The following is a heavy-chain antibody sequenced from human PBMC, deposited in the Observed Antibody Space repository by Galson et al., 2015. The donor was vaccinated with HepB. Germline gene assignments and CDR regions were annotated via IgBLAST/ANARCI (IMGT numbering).Heavy chain of an antibody. V-gene: IGHV3-33*01. CDR3: TRHPTTFYDFWSGYSDNWFDP. CDR2: IGYDGSNK. J-gene: IGHJ5*02. CDR1: GFTFSSYG. D-gene: IGHD3-3*01. Sequence: SLRLSCAASGFTFSSYGMHWVRQAPGKGLEWVAGIGYDGSNKHYAASVKGRFTISRDNSKNTLYLQVNSRRAEDTALYYCTRHPTTFYDFWSGYSDNWFDPWGQGTLVIVSS.